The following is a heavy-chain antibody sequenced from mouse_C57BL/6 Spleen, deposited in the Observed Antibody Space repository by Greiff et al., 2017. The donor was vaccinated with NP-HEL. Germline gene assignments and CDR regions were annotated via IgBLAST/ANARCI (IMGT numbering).Heavy chain of an antibody. V-gene: IGHV1-9*01. Sequence: QVQLQQSGAELMKPGASVKLSCKATGYTFTGYWIEWVKQRPGHGLEWIGEILPGSGSTNYNEKFKGKATFTADTSSNTAYMQLSSLTTEDSAIYYCARKGGELRVGVLYYFDYWGQGTTLTVSS. J-gene: IGHJ2*01. D-gene: IGHD1-1*01. CDR3: ARKGGELRVGVLYYFDY. CDR1: GYTFTGYW. CDR2: ILPGSGST.